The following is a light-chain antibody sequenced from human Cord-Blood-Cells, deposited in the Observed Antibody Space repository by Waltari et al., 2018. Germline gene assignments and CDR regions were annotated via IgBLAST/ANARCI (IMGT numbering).Light chain of an antibody. J-gene: IGLJ3*02. CDR2: LEGSGSY. V-gene: IGLV4-60*03. CDR1: SGHSSYI. Sequence: QPVLTQSSSASASLGSSVKLTCTLSSGHSSYIIPLHQQQPGKAPRYLMKLEGSGSYNKGSGVPDRFSGSSSGADRYLTISNLQSEDEADYYCETWDSNTRVFGGGTKLTVL. CDR3: ETWDSNTRV.